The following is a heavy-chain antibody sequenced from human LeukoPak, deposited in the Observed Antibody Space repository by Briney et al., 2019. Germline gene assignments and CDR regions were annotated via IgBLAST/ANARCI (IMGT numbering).Heavy chain of an antibody. CDR2: IWYDGSNK. V-gene: IGHV3-33*01. J-gene: IGHJ4*02. CDR1: GFTFSSYG. CDR3: AGGRTMVRGVHFDY. Sequence: GGSLRLSCAASGFTFSSYGMHWVRQAPGKGLEWVAVIWYDGSNKYYADSVKGRFTISRDNSKNTLYLQMNSLRAEDTAVYYCAGGRTMVRGVHFDYWGQGTLVTVSS. D-gene: IGHD3-10*01.